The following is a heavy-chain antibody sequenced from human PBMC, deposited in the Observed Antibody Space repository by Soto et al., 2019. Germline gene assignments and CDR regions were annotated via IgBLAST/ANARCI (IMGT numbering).Heavy chain of an antibody. Sequence: SETLSLTCTVSGASISNYYWSWIRQPAGKGRECLGRIYASGTTTYNPSLRSRVTMSVDTSKNQFSLNLNSVTAADTAVYYCARESRSELGSVEYWGPGTLVTVSS. CDR2: IYASGTT. V-gene: IGHV4-4*07. CDR1: GASISNYY. D-gene: IGHD1-1*01. CDR3: ARESRSELGSVEY. J-gene: IGHJ4*02.